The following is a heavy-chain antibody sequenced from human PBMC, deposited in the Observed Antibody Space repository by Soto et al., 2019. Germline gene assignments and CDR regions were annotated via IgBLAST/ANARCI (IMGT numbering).Heavy chain of an antibody. J-gene: IGHJ4*02. Sequence: PGESLKISCKGSGYSFTRYWITWVRQMPGKGLEWMGRIDPSDSYTNYSPSFQGHVTISADNSKNTLFLQMDSLRVEDTAIYYCVREDFNDHDGGLDWGQGTLVTVSS. CDR1: GYSFTRYW. V-gene: IGHV5-10-1*01. CDR3: VREDFNDHDGGLD. D-gene: IGHD3-16*01. CDR2: IDPSDSYT.